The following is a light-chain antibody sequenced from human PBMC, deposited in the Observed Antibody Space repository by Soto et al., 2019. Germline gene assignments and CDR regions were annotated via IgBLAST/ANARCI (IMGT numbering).Light chain of an antibody. Sequence: IQMTQSPSSVSASVGDTVTLSCQTSHGVSGWLAWYQQKPGKAPTLLIYTVSNLQSGVPSRFSGSGSGTDFSLTITNPQPEDFATYFCQQGKTFPFTFGPGTKVEVK. CDR2: TVS. CDR1: HGVSGW. V-gene: IGKV1-12*01. CDR3: QQGKTFPFT. J-gene: IGKJ3*01.